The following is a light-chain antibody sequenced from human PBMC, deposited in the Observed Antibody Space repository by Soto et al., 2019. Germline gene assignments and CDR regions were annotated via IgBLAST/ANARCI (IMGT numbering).Light chain of an antibody. CDR2: DAS. CDR3: QQHFGSPFT. CDR1: QSVSNNY. Sequence: EIVLTQSPGTLSLSPGERATLSCRASQSVSNNYLAWYQQKPGQAPRLLIHDASSRATGIPDRFSGSGSGTDFTLTISRLEPEDFAVYYCQQHFGSPFTFCPGTKVEIE. J-gene: IGKJ3*01. V-gene: IGKV3-20*01.